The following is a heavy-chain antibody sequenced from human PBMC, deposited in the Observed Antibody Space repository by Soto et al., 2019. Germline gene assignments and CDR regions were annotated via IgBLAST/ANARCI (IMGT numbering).Heavy chain of an antibody. J-gene: IGHJ4*02. CDR1: GFTFSSYG. CDR2: IWYDGSNK. CDR3: ARGAYSRSWYGPFDY. D-gene: IGHD6-13*01. V-gene: IGHV3-33*01. Sequence: QVQLVESGGGVVQPGRSLRLSCAASGFTFSSYGMHWVRQAPGKGLEWVAVIWYDGSNKYYADSVKGRFTISRDNSKNTLNLQMNSLRAEDTAVYYCARGAYSRSWYGPFDYWGQGTLVTVSS.